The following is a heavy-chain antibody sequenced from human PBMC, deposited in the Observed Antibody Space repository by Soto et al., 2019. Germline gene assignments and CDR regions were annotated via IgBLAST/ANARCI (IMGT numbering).Heavy chain of an antibody. D-gene: IGHD6-6*01. CDR3: ARERRCAARRGDAFDI. J-gene: IGHJ3*02. Sequence: QVQLQESGPGLVKPSQTLSLTCTVSGGSISSGGYYWSWIRPHPGKGLEWSGYIYYSGSTYYNPSLKSRVTISVDTSKNQFSLKLSSVTAADTAVYYCARERRCAARRGDAFDIWGQGTMVTVSS. CDR1: GGSISSGGYY. V-gene: IGHV4-31*03. CDR2: IYYSGST.